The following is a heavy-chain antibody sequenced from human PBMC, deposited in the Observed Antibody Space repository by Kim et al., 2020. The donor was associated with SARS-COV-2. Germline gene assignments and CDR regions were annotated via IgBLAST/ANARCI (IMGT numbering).Heavy chain of an antibody. CDR1: GFTFRDYA. D-gene: IGHD3-16*01. CDR2: ITYNSAAT. Sequence: GGSLRLSCAASGFTFRDYAMSWVRQAPGKGLEWVSTITYNSAATYYADSVKGRFSISRDNSNNTVYLRMNSLRADDTAVYYCAKRGEYPSSGGIYFYPWGQGTLVTVSS. V-gene: IGHV3-23*01. CDR3: AKRGEYPSSGGIYFYP. J-gene: IGHJ5*02.